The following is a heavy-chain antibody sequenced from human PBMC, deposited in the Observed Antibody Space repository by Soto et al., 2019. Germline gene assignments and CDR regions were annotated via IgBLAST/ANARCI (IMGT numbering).Heavy chain of an antibody. D-gene: IGHD2-8*01. CDR1: EYTFTTYD. Sequence: QVQLVQSGAEVKKPGASVKVSCKASEYTFTTYDINWVRQAPGQGLEWMGWMKPKNGLTGYAQKFQGGVTMTRDPSITTAYMELSSLKSDDTAVYFCATGGLYGRTNDHWGQGTLVTVSS. CDR3: ATGGLYGRTNDH. J-gene: IGHJ4*02. V-gene: IGHV1-8*01. CDR2: MKPKNGLT.